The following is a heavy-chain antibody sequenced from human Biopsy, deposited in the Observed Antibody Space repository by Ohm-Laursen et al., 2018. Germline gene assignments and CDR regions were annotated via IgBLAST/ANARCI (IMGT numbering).Heavy chain of an antibody. Sequence: SQTLSLTCPVSGGSISNNNYYWSWIRQPPGKGLECIGNIHHSGSTNYNPSLKSRLTISVDTSKNQFPLKLSSVTAADTAVYYCARMDCSGGSCHYYSYGMDVWGQGTTVTVSS. V-gene: IGHV4-61*09. CDR1: GGSISNNNYY. CDR2: IHHSGST. D-gene: IGHD2-15*01. CDR3: ARMDCSGGSCHYYSYGMDV. J-gene: IGHJ6*02.